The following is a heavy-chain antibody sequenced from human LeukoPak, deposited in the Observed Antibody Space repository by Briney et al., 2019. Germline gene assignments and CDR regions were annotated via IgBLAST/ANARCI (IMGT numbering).Heavy chain of an antibody. CDR3: AREGYYDFWSGYLSWFDP. CDR1: GGSISSGSYY. CDR2: IYTSGST. D-gene: IGHD3-3*01. Sequence: SETLSLTCTVSGGSISSGSYYWSWIRQPAGMGLEWIGRIYTSGSTNYNPSLKSRVTISVDTSKNQFSLKLSSVTAADTAVYYCAREGYYDFWSGYLSWFDPWGQGTLVTVSS. J-gene: IGHJ5*02. V-gene: IGHV4-61*02.